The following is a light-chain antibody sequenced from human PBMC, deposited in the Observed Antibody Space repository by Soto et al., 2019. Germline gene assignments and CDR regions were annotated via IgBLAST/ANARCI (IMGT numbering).Light chain of an antibody. J-gene: IGLJ2*01. Sequence: QSALTQPPSASGSPGQSVTISCTGTSSDIGGYNFVSWYQQHPGKAPKLMIDEVNKRPSWVPDRFSGSKSGNTASLTVSGLQAEDEADYYCSSYADTNNLVFGGGTQLTVL. CDR1: SSDIGGYNF. CDR3: SSYADTNNLV. CDR2: EVN. V-gene: IGLV2-8*01.